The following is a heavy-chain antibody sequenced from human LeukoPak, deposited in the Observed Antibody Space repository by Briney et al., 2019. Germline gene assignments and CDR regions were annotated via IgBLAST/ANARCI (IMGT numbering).Heavy chain of an antibody. CDR3: TRRTYSAYMDV. V-gene: IGHV4-39*01. CDR2: MYYSGGGT. Sequence: SETLSLTCTVSCCYISTNTFYWVWIRQPPGKGLEWIANMYYSGGGTQYNRSLTNRVTISLDTSKNQFFLNLSSVTDANTAVYSCTRRTYSAYMDVWGQGTTVTVSS. CDR1: CCYISTNTFY. J-gene: IGHJ6*03. D-gene: IGHD1-7*01.